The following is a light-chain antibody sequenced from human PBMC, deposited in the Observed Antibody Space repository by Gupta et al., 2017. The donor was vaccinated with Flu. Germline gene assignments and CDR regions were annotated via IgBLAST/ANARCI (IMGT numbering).Light chain of an antibody. Sequence: TLSPLALPVTPGEPPSMSCRSTHSLLPSNPYTSLDWYLHKPRQSPPLLTSLASNRASVVPDRFSGSGSGTDITLRISRVEAEDVGVYCWRQGLQIPQTFGLGTKVEIK. CDR3: RQGLQIPQT. CDR2: LAS. CDR1: HSLLPSNPYTS. V-gene: IGKV2-28*01. J-gene: IGKJ1*01.